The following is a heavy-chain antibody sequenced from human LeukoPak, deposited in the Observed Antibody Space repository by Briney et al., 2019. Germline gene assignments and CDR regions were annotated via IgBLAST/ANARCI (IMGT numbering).Heavy chain of an antibody. Sequence: ASVKVSCKASGYTFTGYYMHWVRQAPGQGLEWMGWINPNSGGTNYAQKFQGRVTMTRDTSISTAYMELSRLRSDDTAVYYCASSVLRFLEWLTPFDYWGQGTLVTVSS. V-gene: IGHV1-2*02. J-gene: IGHJ4*02. CDR1: GYTFTGYY. D-gene: IGHD3-3*01. CDR3: ASSVLRFLEWLTPFDY. CDR2: INPNSGGT.